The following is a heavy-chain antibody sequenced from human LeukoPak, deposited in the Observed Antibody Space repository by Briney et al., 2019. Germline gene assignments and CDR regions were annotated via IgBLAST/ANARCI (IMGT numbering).Heavy chain of an antibody. V-gene: IGHV3-30*02. CDR1: RFTFSSYG. CDR3: AKDQWIEQMLGSHCDY. CDR2: IRYDGSNS. D-gene: IGHD5-12*01. J-gene: IGHJ4*02. Sequence: GGSLRLSCVGSRFTFSSYGMHWVRQAPGEGLEWVAFIRYDGSNSYYIDSVKGRFTISRDNSKNTLYLQMNSLRAEDTAVYYCAKDQWIEQMLGSHCDYWGQGTLVTVSS.